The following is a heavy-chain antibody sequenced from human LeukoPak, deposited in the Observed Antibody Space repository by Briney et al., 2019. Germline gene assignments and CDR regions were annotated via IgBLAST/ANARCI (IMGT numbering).Heavy chain of an antibody. CDR2: INHSGST. CDR3: ARRSSIFGVVIIPSAFDY. J-gene: IGHJ4*02. Sequence: PSETLSLTCAVYGGSFSGYYWSWIRQPPGKGLERIGEINHSGSTNYNPSLKSRVTISVDTSKNQFSLKLSSVTAADTAVYYCARRSSIFGVVIIPSAFDYWGQGTLVTVSS. D-gene: IGHD3-3*01. CDR1: GGSFSGYY. V-gene: IGHV4-34*01.